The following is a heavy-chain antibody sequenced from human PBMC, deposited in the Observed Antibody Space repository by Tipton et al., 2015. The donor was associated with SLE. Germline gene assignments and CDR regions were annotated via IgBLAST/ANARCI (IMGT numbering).Heavy chain of an antibody. CDR1: GGSITTYY. J-gene: IGHJ4*02. D-gene: IGHD3-3*01. CDR2: IFSTEST. Sequence: TLSLTCTVSGGSITTYYWSWIRQPPGKGLEWIGYIFSTESTNYNPSVKSRVTISVDTSKNQFSLKLSSVTATDTAVYYCATLDFWSGYRVDYWGQGTLVTVSS. V-gene: IGHV4-59*08. CDR3: ATLDFWSGYRVDY.